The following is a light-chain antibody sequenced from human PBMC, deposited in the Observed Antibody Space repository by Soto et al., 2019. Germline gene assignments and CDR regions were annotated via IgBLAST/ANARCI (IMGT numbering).Light chain of an antibody. V-gene: IGKV3-15*01. CDR2: GAS. J-gene: IGKJ1*01. CDR3: QQYNNWPRT. CDR1: QSVSSN. Sequence: EILMAQSPATLSVSPGARGTLSCRASQSVSSNLAWYQQKPGQAPRLLIYGASARATGIPSRFSGSVSGTEFTLIISSLQSEDFAVYYCQQYNNWPRTFGQGTKVEIK.